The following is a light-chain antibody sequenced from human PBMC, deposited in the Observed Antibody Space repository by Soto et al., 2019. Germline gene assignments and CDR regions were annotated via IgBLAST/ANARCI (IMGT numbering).Light chain of an antibody. CDR2: DVS. CDR1: SSDVGGYNY. Sequence: QSALTQPRSVSGSPGQSVTISCTGTSSDVGGYNYVSWYQQHPGKAPKLMIYDVSKRPSGGPAGLSCSKSGNTAALTIFGVQAEEEDDDYCCLYSGSGAVVFGGGTKLTVL. J-gene: IGLJ2*01. CDR3: CLYSGSGAVV. V-gene: IGLV2-11*01.